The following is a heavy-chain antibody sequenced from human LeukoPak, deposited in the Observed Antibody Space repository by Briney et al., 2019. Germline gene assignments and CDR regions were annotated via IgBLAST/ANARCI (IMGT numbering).Heavy chain of an antibody. CDR2: IRYDGSNK. J-gene: IGHJ4*02. V-gene: IGHV3-30*02. CDR3: VKDYYGSGSYDY. Sequence: GGSLRLSCAASGFTFSSYGMHWVRQAPGKGLEWVAFIRYDGSNKYYADSVKGRFTISRDNSKNTLYLQMNSLRAEDTAVYYWVKDYYGSGSYDYWGQGTLVTVSS. D-gene: IGHD3-10*01. CDR1: GFTFSSYG.